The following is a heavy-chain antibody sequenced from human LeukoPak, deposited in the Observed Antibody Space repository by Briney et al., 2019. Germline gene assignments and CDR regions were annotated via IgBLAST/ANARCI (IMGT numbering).Heavy chain of an antibody. CDR3: ARASLRFLEWLLPRRDYYYYGMDV. D-gene: IGHD3-3*01. Sequence: ASVKVSCKASGYTFTIYAMHWVRQGPGQRLEWMGWINAGNGNTKYSQKFQGRVTITRDTSASTAYMELSSLRSEDTAVYYCARASLRFLEWLLPRRDYYYYGMDVWGQGTTVTVSS. CDR2: INAGNGNT. J-gene: IGHJ6*02. CDR1: GYTFTIYA. V-gene: IGHV1-3*01.